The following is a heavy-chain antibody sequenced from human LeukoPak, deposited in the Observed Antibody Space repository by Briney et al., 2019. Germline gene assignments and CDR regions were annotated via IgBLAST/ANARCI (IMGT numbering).Heavy chain of an antibody. D-gene: IGHD4-17*01. J-gene: IGHJ4*02. CDR1: GGTFSSYA. CDR3: AREGDYGDPRFDY. Sequence: RASVKVSCKASGGTFSSYAISWVRQAPGQGLEWMGRIIPILGIANYAQKFQGRVTITADKSTSTASMELSSLRSEDTAVYYCAREGDYGDPRFDYWGQGTLVTVSS. CDR2: IIPILGIA. V-gene: IGHV1-69*04.